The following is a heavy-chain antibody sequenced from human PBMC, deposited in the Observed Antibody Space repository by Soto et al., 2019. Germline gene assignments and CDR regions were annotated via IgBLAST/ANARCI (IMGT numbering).Heavy chain of an antibody. Sequence: QVRLEESGPGLVKPSETLSLICSVSGGSVNNANYFWNWIRHHPENGLEWIGYIYYSGSTRYNPSFKSRVTLSIDTSKNQFPLILNSVTVADTAVYFCARDADYGGSRGGMDVWGRGTTVTVSS. CDR1: GGSVNNANYF. V-gene: IGHV4-31*03. CDR3: ARDADYGGSRGGMDV. J-gene: IGHJ6*02. CDR2: IYYSGST. D-gene: IGHD4-17*01.